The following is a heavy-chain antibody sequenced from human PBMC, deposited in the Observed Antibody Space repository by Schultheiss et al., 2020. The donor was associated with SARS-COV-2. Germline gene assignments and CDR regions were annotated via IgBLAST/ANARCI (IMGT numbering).Heavy chain of an antibody. V-gene: IGHV4-61*05. CDR3: ARHYDFWSGYSFDY. CDR1: GGSISSSSYY. J-gene: IGHJ4*02. Sequence: SETLSLTCTVSGGSISSSSYYWNWIRQPPGKGLEWVGYIYYSGSTSYNPSLKSRVTISVDTSKNHFSLKLSSVTAADTAVYYCARHYDFWSGYSFDYWGQGTLVTVAS. D-gene: IGHD3-3*01. CDR2: IYYSGST.